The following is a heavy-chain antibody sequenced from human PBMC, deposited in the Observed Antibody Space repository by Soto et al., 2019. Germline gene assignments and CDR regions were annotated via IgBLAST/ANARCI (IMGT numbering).Heavy chain of an antibody. V-gene: IGHV3-23*01. D-gene: IGHD1-7*01. CDR1: GFTFSSYA. Sequence: PGGSLRLSCAASGFTFSSYAMSWVRQAPGKGLEWVSAISGSGGSTYYADSVKGRFTISRDNSKNTLYLQMNSLRAEDTAVYYCAKVIELELPAFWFDPWGQGTLVTVFS. CDR3: AKVIELELPAFWFDP. J-gene: IGHJ5*02. CDR2: ISGSGGST.